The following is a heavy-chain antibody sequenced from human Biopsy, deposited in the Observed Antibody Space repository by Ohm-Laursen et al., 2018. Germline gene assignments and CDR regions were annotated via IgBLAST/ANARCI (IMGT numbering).Heavy chain of an antibody. D-gene: IGHD3-22*01. V-gene: IGHV4-59*01. CDR2: VYYTGST. CDR3: SRDRGYYSDRTVPVYFDL. J-gene: IGHJ2*01. CDR1: GDSISSYY. Sequence: TLSLTCPVSGDSISSYYWSWIRQPPGKGLLGIGYVYYTGSTDYNPSLQSRVTISCDTSKNHFSLRLRSGKPAEPAIYYWSRDRGYYSDRTVPVYFDLWGRGPLVTVSS.